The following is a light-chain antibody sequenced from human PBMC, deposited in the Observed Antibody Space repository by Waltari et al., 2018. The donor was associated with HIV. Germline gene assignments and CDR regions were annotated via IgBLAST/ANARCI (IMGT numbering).Light chain of an antibody. CDR3: QHYSSSPYT. V-gene: IGKV3-20*01. J-gene: IGKJ2*01. CDR2: RAS. CDR1: QSLRSSS. Sequence: IVLTPSPGTLSLSPGERATLSCRASQSLRSSSLAWYQQKPGQAPRLLIYRASSRATGIPDRFSGSGSGTDFTLTISRLEPEDFAVYYCQHYSSSPYTFGQGTKLEIK.